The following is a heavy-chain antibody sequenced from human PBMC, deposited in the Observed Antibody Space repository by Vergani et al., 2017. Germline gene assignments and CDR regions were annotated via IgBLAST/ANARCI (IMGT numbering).Heavy chain of an antibody. J-gene: IGHJ3*02. CDR3: AKDAKGIVGATHDHDAFDI. Sequence: EVQLVESGGGLVQPGGSLRLSCAASGFTFSSYWMSWVRQAPGKGLEWVANIKQDGSEKYYVDSVKGRFTISRDNAKNSLYLQMNSLRAEDTAVYYCAKDAKGIVGATHDHDAFDIWGQGTMVTVSS. V-gene: IGHV3-7*01. D-gene: IGHD1-26*01. CDR2: IKQDGSEK. CDR1: GFTFSSYW.